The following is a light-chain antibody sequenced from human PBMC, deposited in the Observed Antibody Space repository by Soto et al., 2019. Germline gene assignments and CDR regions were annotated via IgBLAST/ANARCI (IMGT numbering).Light chain of an antibody. CDR3: RSYTSSSTLDV. CDR2: EVS. Sequence: SALAQPASVSGSPGQSITISCTGTSSDVGGYNYVSWYQQHPGKAPKLMIYEVSNRPSGVSNRFSGSKSGDTASLTISGLQAEDEADYYCRSYTSSSTLDVFGTGTKV. V-gene: IGLV2-14*01. CDR1: SSDVGGYNY. J-gene: IGLJ1*01.